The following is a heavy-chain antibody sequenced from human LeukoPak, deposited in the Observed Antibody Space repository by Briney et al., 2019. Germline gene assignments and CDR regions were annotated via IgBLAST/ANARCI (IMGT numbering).Heavy chain of an antibody. CDR2: ISAYNDNT. CDR1: GYTFTSYG. Sequence: ASVKVSCKASGYTFTSYGISWVRQAPGQGLEWMGCISAYNDNTNYAQKLQGRVTMTTDTSTSTAYMDLRSLRSDDTAVYYCARTCSTSCPYWYFDLWGRGTLVTVSS. CDR3: ARTCSTSCPYWYFDL. V-gene: IGHV1-18*01. J-gene: IGHJ2*01. D-gene: IGHD2-2*01.